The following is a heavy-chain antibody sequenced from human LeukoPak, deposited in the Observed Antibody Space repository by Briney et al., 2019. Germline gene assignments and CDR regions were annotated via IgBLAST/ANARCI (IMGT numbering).Heavy chain of an antibody. D-gene: IGHD5-12*01. J-gene: IGHJ6*03. CDR1: GFTFSSSW. V-gene: IGHV3-74*01. CDR2: INSDASRT. CDR3: ARGGLPVYYYYMDV. Sequence: GGSLRLSCAASGFTFSSSWMHWVRQAPGRGLVWVSRINSDASRTSYADSVKGRFTISRDNAKNTLYLQMNSLRAEDTAVYYCARGGLPVYYYYMDVWGKGTTVTVSS.